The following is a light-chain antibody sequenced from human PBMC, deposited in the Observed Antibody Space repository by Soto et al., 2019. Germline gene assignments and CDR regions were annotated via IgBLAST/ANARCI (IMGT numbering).Light chain of an antibody. CDR3: SSYTSISFYV. CDR2: DVS. CDR1: SNDVGGYNY. Sequence: QSALTQPASVSGSPGQSITISCTGTSNDVGGYNYVSWYQQHPGKAPKLIIYDVSNRPSGVSDRFSGSRSGNTASLTISGLQAEDEADYYCSSYTSISFYVFGSGTKVTVL. V-gene: IGLV2-14*03. J-gene: IGLJ1*01.